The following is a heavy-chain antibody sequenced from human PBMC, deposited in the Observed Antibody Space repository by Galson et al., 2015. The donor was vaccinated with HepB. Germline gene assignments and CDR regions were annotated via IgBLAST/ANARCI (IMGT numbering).Heavy chain of an antibody. J-gene: IGHJ6*02. CDR1: GSTFTSHG. D-gene: IGHD3-10*01. CDR2: INTYYGNT. Sequence: QSGAEVKKPGASVKVSRKASGSTFTSHGISWVRQAPGQGLEWMGYINTYYGNTVYAQKLQGRVTMTADTSTSTAYMEVRSLGFDDTAVYYCATEYGSGSTNAVLRNLHYYFGMDVWGQGTTVTVSS. V-gene: IGHV1-18*04. CDR3: ATEYGSGSTNAVLRNLHYYFGMDV.